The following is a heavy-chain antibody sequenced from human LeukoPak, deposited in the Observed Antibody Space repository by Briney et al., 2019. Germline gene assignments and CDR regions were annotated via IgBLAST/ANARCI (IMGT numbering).Heavy chain of an antibody. J-gene: IGHJ4*02. V-gene: IGHV4-38-2*02. Sequence: SETLSLTCTVSGYSISSGYYWGWIRQPPGKGLELIGSFCHSGSTYYNASLKSRVTISLDTSKNQFSLKLSSVTAADTAVYYCARGRYYYDSSGYPQHDYFDYWGQGTLVTVSS. CDR2: FCHSGST. CDR3: ARGRYYYDSSGYPQHDYFDY. D-gene: IGHD3-22*01. CDR1: GYSISSGYY.